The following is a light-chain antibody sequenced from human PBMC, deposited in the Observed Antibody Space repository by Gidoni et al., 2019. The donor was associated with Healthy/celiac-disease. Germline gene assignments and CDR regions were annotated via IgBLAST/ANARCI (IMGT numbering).Light chain of an antibody. CDR1: QSVSSSY. Sequence: EIVLTQSTGTLSLSPGERATLSCRASQSVSSSYLAWYQQKPGQAPRLLIYGAYSRATGIPDRFIGSGSVTDFTLTISRLEPEDFAVYYCQQYGSSPRTFGQGTKVEIK. CDR3: QQYGSSPRT. CDR2: GAY. V-gene: IGKV3-20*01. J-gene: IGKJ1*01.